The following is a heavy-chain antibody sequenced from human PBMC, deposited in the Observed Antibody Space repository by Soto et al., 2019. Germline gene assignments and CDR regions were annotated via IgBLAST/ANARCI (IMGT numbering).Heavy chain of an antibody. CDR3: AKEGGYSSGWGRVDY. CDR1: GFTFSSYA. V-gene: IGHV3-23*01. D-gene: IGHD6-19*01. J-gene: IGHJ4*02. CDR2: ISGSGIST. Sequence: EVPLLESGGGLVQPGGSLRLSCTASGFTFSSYAMSWVRQAPGKGLEWVSAISGSGISTYYADSVKGRFTISRDNSKNTRYLQMNSLRAEDTAVYYCAKEGGYSSGWGRVDYWGQGTLVTVSS.